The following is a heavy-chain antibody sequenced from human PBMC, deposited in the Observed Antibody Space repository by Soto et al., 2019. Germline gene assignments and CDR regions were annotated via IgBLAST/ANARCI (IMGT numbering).Heavy chain of an antibody. CDR3: AKVDGRGGTDV. CDR1: GFTFSSYA. Sequence: GGSLRLSWAASGFTFSSYAMSWVRQAPGKGLEWVSRISSSGGSTYDADSVKGRFTISRDNSNNTLYLQMNSLRAEDTAIYYCAKVDGRGGTDVWGQGPTVTVSS. CDR2: ISSSGGST. V-gene: IGHV3-23*01. J-gene: IGHJ6*02.